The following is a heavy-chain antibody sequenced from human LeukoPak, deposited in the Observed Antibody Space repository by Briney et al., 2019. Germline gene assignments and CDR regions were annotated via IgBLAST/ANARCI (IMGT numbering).Heavy chain of an antibody. CDR3: ARMTVAGPVWDAIDI. Sequence: GGSLRLSCAASGFTFSSYSMNWVRQAPGKGLEWVSSISSSSSYIYYADSVKGRFTISRGNAKNSLYLQMNSLRAEDTAVYYCARMTVAGPVWDAIDIWGQGTMVTVSS. J-gene: IGHJ3*02. V-gene: IGHV3-21*01. CDR2: ISSSSSYI. D-gene: IGHD6-19*01. CDR1: GFTFSSYS.